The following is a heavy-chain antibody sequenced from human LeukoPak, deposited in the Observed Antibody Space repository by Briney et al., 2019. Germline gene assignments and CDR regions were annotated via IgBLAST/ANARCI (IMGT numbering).Heavy chain of an antibody. CDR3: AKTSYYDSSCSGFDF. CDR1: GYSFTNYW. V-gene: IGHV5-51*01. CDR2: IYPGDSDT. J-gene: IGHJ4*02. Sequence: GESLKISCKGSGYSFTNYWIGWVRQMPGKGLEWMGIIYPGDSDTRYSPSFQGQVTISVDKSISTAYLQWSSLKASDTAMYYCAKTSYYDSSCSGFDFWGQGTLVTVSS. D-gene: IGHD3-22*01.